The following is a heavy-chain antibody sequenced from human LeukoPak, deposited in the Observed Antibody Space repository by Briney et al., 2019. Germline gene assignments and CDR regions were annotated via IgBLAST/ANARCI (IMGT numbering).Heavy chain of an antibody. V-gene: IGHV4-34*01. CDR2: INHSGST. CDR3: ARGPGIAAANRDY. J-gene: IGHJ4*02. Sequence: SETLSLTCAVYGGSFSGYYWSWIRQPPGKGLEWIGEINHSGSTNYNPSLKSRVTISVDTSKNQFSLKLSSVTAADTAVYYCARGPGIAAANRDYWGQGTLVTVSS. CDR1: GGSFSGYY. D-gene: IGHD6-13*01.